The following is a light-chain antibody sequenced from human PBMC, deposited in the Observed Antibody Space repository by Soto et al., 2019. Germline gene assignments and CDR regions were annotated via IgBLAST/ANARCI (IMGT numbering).Light chain of an antibody. J-gene: IGKJ4*01. V-gene: IGKV1-33*01. CDR3: QLYAKFLLN. CDR2: DAS. Sequence: IQMTQSPASLTSSDGGRVTITCQASQHISEYLNWYQYKPGKAPKLLITDASNLKTGVPSRFSVSGSGTEYTLTSNSRMPEDIVTCYFQLYAKFLLNICGGTKVDIK. CDR1: QHISEY.